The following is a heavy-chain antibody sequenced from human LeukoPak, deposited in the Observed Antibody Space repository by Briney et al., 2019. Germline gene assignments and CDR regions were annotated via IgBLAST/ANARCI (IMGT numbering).Heavy chain of an antibody. D-gene: IGHD4-23*01. CDR1: GFSSSTYA. CDR2: ISGGGGST. V-gene: IGHV3-23*01. CDR3: AKGNSNFDY. J-gene: IGHJ4*02. Sequence: GGSLRLSCAASGFSSSTYAMSWVRQAPGRGLEWVSGISGGGGSTYYADSVKGRFTISRDTSKNTLYLQMNSLRAEDTAVYHCAKGNSNFDYWGQGTLVSVSS.